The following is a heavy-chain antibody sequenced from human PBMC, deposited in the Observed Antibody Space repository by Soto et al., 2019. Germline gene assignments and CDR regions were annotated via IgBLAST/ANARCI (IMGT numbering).Heavy chain of an antibody. CDR2: ISYDGSNK. Sequence: QVQLVESGGGVVQPGRSLRLSCAASGFTFSSYAMHWFRQAPGKGLEWVAVISYDGSNKYYADSVKGRFTISRDNSKNTLYLQMNSLRAEDTAVYYCARDPRVAGTGLLDYWGQGTLVTVSS. CDR3: ARDPRVAGTGLLDY. J-gene: IGHJ4*02. V-gene: IGHV3-30-3*01. D-gene: IGHD6-19*01. CDR1: GFTFSSYA.